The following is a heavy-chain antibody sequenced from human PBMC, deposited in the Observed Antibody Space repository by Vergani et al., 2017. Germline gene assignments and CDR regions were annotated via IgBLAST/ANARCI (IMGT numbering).Heavy chain of an antibody. D-gene: IGHD3-22*01. J-gene: IGHJ4*02. Sequence: EVQLLESGGGLVQPGGSLRLSCAASGFTFSSYAMSWVRQAPGKGLEWVSAISGSGGSTYYADSVKGRFTISRDNSKNTLYLQMNSLRAEDTAVYYWAKWISDSSGLNDYWGQGTLVTVSS. CDR1: GFTFSSYA. CDR3: AKWISDSSGLNDY. V-gene: IGHV3-23*01. CDR2: ISGSGGST.